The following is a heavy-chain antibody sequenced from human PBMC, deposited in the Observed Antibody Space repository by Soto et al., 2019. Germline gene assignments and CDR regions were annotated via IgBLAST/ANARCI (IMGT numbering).Heavy chain of an antibody. CDR1: AYSISTGYY. J-gene: IGHJ4*02. D-gene: IGHD2-15*01. V-gene: IGHV4-38-2*02. CDR2: VYRSGAA. CDR3: ARDDTCGSEVVGSLVF. Sequence: SETLSLTCTVCAYSISTGYYWAWVRQSPGKSLEWIRSVYRSGAAYYSPTLKSRVTISVDTSKNQFSLHLKSVTAADAAAYYCARDDTCGSEVVGSLVFGGEGTPATVSS.